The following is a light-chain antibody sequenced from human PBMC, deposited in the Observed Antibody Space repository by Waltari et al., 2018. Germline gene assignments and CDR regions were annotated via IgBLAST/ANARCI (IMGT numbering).Light chain of an antibody. CDR3: QQYDNLPR. J-gene: IGKJ3*01. Sequence: DIQMTQSPSSLSASVGDRVPITCQASQDISNYLNWYQQKPGKAPKLLIYDASNLETGVPSRFSGSGSGTDFTFTISSLQPEDIATYYCQQYDNLPRFGPGTKVDIK. CDR2: DAS. CDR1: QDISNY. V-gene: IGKV1-33*01.